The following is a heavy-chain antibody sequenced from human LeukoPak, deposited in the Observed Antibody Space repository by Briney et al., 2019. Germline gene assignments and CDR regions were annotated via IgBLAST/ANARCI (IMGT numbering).Heavy chain of an antibody. CDR3: ARDDCSTTPCYAY. CDR1: GFTFSSYA. D-gene: IGHD2-2*01. Sequence: GGSLRLSCAASGFTFSSYAMHWVRQAPGKGLEWVAVISYDGSNKYYADSVKGRFTVSRDISKNTVYLQMNGLKAEDTAVYYCARDDCSTTPCYAYWGQGTLVTVSS. CDR2: ISYDGSNK. V-gene: IGHV3-30-3*01. J-gene: IGHJ4*02.